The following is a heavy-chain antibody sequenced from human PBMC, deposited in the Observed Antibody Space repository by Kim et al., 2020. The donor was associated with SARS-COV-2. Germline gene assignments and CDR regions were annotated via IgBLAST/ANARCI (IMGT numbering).Heavy chain of an antibody. D-gene: IGHD1-7*01. V-gene: IGHV4-39*01. CDR3: GILGGLASGTWPVDF. Sequence: SETLSLTCTVSGASLSHYEFYWGWIRQSPVKGLEWIGIVYYTGDTYLNPSLKSRTTISIDASRDRFSLQLSSVTAADTATYYCGILGGLASGTWPVDFWGQGTQVTVSS. CDR2: VYYTGDT. CDR1: GASLSHYEFY. J-gene: IGHJ4*02.